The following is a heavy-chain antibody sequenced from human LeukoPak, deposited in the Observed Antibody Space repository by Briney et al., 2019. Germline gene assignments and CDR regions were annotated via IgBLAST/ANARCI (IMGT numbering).Heavy chain of an antibody. CDR2: ISSSGST. V-gene: IGHV4-59*01. CDR1: GDSFSSYH. Sequence: SETLSLTCTVSVSGDSFSSYHWSWLRQPPGKGLEWIGYISSSGSTSYNPSLKSRLTISVETSKNQFSLKLNSVTAADTAVYYCARVGRGDHSWGSYYCDHWGQGTLVSVSS. D-gene: IGHD3-16*01. J-gene: IGHJ4*02. CDR3: ARVGRGDHSWGSYYCDH.